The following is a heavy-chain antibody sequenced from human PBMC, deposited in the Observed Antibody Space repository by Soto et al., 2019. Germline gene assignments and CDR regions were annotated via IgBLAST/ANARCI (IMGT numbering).Heavy chain of an antibody. CDR1: GGSFSTDY. D-gene: IGHD6-6*01. J-gene: IGHJ4*02. CDR2: INPSGGT. V-gene: IGHV4-34*01. CDR3: ARVLAARASRDFDY. Sequence: QVQLQQWGAGLKPSETLSLTCAVYGGSFSTDYWSWIRQPPGKGLEWIGEINPSGGTNYNPSIKSRVTISVATSKNQFSLKLSSVTAADTAVYYCARVLAARASRDFDYWGQGTLVTVSS.